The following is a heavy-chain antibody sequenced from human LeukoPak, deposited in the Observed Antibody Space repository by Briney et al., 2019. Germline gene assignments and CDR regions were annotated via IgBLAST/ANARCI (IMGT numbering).Heavy chain of an antibody. CDR3: ARGKEYSYGFYYYYYMDV. CDR1: GGSFSGYY. CDR2: INQSGST. V-gene: IGHV4-34*01. D-gene: IGHD5-18*01. J-gene: IGHJ6*03. Sequence: SETLSLTCAVYGGSFSGYYWSWIRQPPGKGLEWVGEINQSGSTNYNPSLKSRVTISVDTSKNQFSLKLSSVTAADTAVYYCARGKEYSYGFYYYYYMDVWGKGTTVTVSS.